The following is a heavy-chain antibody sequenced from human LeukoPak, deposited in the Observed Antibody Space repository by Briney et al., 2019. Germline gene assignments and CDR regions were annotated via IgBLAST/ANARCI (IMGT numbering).Heavy chain of an antibody. Sequence: GGSLRLSCAASGFSFSTYWMSWVRQTPEKGLEFVANIDQGGSVRNYMDSLKGRCTISRDNAKKSLYLEINSLRADDTAVYYCARDPESSSLDLWGRGALVTVSS. CDR2: IDQGGSVR. CDR3: ARDPESSSLDL. CDR1: GFSFSTYW. J-gene: IGHJ5*02. D-gene: IGHD6-13*01. V-gene: IGHV3-7*01.